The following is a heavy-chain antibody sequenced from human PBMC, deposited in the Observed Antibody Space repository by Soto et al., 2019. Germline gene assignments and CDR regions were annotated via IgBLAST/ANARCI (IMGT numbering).Heavy chain of an antibody. D-gene: IGHD3-22*01. Sequence: EVQLLESGGGLVQPGGSLRLSCAASGFTFSSYAMSWVRQAPGKGLEWVSAISGSGGSTYYADSVKGRFTISRDNSKNTLYLEMNSLRAEDTAVYYCAKDWGNYYYRPPLSGMDVWGQGTTVTVSS. CDR3: AKDWGNYYYRPPLSGMDV. CDR2: ISGSGGST. V-gene: IGHV3-23*01. CDR1: GFTFSSYA. J-gene: IGHJ6*02.